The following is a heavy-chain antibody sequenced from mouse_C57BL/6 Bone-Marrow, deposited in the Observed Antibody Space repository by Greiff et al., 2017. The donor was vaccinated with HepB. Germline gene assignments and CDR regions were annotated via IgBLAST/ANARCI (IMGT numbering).Heavy chain of an antibody. CDR2: IYPGSGST. J-gene: IGHJ3*01. CDR3: ARGRLRRGAWFAY. CDR1: GYTFTSYW. D-gene: IGHD2-4*01. V-gene: IGHV1-55*01. Sequence: VQLQQPGAELVKPGASVKMSCKASGYTFTSYWITWVKQRPGQGLEWIGDIYPGSGSTNYNEKFKSKATLTVDTSSSTAYMQLSSLTSKDSAVYYCARGRLRRGAWFAYWGQGTLVTVSA.